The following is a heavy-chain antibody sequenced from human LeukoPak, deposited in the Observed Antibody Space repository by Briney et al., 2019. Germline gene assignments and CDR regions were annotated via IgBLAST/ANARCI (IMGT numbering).Heavy chain of an antibody. D-gene: IGHD3-3*01. J-gene: IGHJ4*02. CDR2: IIPIFGTA. V-gene: IGHV1-69*05. CDR3: ARGSSYDFWSGYFDY. Sequence: SVKVSCKASGGTFISYAISWVRQAPGQGREWMGGIIPIFGTANYAQKFQGRVTITTDESTSTAYMELSSLRSEDTAVYYCARGSSYDFWSGYFDYWGQGTLVTVSS. CDR1: GGTFISYA.